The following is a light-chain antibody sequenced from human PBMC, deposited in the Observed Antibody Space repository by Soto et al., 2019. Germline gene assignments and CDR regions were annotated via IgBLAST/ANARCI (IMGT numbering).Light chain of an antibody. J-gene: IGLJ3*02. V-gene: IGLV1-40*01. CDR2: ANT. Sequence: QSVLTQPPSVSGAPGQTVTISCTGRFSNIGAGYGVYWYQQLPGAAPKLLIYANTNRPSGVPDRFSGSKSGTSASLAITGLQAEDEADYYCQSYDSRLSGSEVFGGGTKLTVL. CDR3: QSYDSRLSGSEV. CDR1: FSNIGAGYG.